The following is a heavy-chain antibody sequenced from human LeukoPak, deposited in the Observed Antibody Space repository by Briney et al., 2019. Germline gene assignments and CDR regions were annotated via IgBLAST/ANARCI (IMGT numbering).Heavy chain of an antibody. V-gene: IGHV4-34*01. D-gene: IGHD1-14*01. CDR1: GGSFSGYY. J-gene: IGHJ1*01. CDR2: INHSGST. Sequence: SETLSLTCAVYGGSFSGYYWSWIRQPPGKGLEWIGEINHSGSTNYNPSLKSRVTISVDTSKNQFSLKLSSVTAADTAVYYCARRSRTGTTRGYFQHWGQGTLVTVSS. CDR3: ARRSRTGTTRGYFQH.